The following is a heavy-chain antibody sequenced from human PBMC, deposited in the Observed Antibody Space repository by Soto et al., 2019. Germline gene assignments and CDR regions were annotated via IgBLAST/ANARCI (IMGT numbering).Heavy chain of an antibody. CDR2: IYPGDSDT. CDR1: GYSFTSYW. CDR3: ASPIGDRSSGWFNDAFDI. Sequence: GESLKISCNGSGYSFTSYWIGWVRQMPGKGLEWMGIIYPGDSDTRYSPSFQGQVTISAGKSISTAYLQWSSLKASDTAMYYCASPIGDRSSGWFNDAFDIWGQGTMVTVSS. J-gene: IGHJ3*02. V-gene: IGHV5-51*01. D-gene: IGHD6-19*01.